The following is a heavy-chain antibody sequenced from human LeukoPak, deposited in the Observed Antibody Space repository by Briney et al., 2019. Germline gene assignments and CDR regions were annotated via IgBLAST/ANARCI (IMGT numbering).Heavy chain of an antibody. V-gene: IGHV1-2*02. D-gene: IGHD1-1*01. J-gene: IGHJ6*02. CDR3: ASSRTPFYYYGMHV. CDR1: GYSFTHYY. CDR2: IDPNSGGT. Sequence: GASVKVSCKASGYSFTHYYIHWIRQAPGQGREWMGWIDPNSGGTHHAPNFQGRATMTRDTSTSTVYMDLSRLRSADTAIYYCASSRTPFYYYGMHVWGRGTSVTVSS.